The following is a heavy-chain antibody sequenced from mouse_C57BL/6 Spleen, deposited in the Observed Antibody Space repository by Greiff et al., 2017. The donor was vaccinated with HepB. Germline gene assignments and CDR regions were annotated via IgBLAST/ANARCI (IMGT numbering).Heavy chain of an antibody. Sequence: EVQRVESGGGLVKPGGSLKLSCAASGFTFSSYTMSWVRQTPEKRLEWVATISGGGGNTYYPDSVKGRFTISRDNAKNTLYLQMSSLRSEDTALYYCARGENYSAMDYWGQGTSVTVSS. CDR1: GFTFSSYT. D-gene: IGHD2-12*01. CDR3: ARGENYSAMDY. J-gene: IGHJ4*01. V-gene: IGHV5-9*01. CDR2: ISGGGGNT.